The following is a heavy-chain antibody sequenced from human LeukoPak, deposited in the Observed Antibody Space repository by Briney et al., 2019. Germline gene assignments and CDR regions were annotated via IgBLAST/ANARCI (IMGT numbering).Heavy chain of an antibody. D-gene: IGHD3-22*01. CDR1: GYTFSSYA. Sequence: SVKVSCKASGYTFSSYAISWVRQAPGQGLEWMGGIIPIFGTANYAQKFQGRVTITADESTSTAYMELSSLRSEDTAVYYCARDPYYYDSSGYFDYWGQGTLVTVSS. CDR2: IIPIFGTA. CDR3: ARDPYYYDSSGYFDY. V-gene: IGHV1-69*13. J-gene: IGHJ4*02.